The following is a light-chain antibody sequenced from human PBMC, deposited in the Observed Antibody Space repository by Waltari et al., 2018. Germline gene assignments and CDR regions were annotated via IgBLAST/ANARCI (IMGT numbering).Light chain of an antibody. J-gene: IGLJ3*02. V-gene: IGLV1-40*01. Sequence: QSVLTQPPSVPGAPGQRVTTSCTGTSSNIGPGHYLHCYQQLPGTAHKLLIYGNSNRPSGVPDRFSGSKSGTSASLAITGLQAEDEADYYCQSYDSSLSGWVFGGETKLTVL. CDR2: GNS. CDR3: QSYDSSLSGWV. CDR1: SSNIGPGHY.